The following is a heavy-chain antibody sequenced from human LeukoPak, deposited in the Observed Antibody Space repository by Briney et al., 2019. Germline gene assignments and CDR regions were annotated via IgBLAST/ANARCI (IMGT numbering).Heavy chain of an antibody. CDR2: ISAYNGNT. Sequence: ASVKVSCKASGYTFTSYDISWVRQAPGQGLEWMGWISAYNGNTNYAQKLQGRVTMTTDTSTSTAYMELRSLRSDDTAVYYCARAPYYYDSSGYPLGNWFDPWGQGTLVTVSS. V-gene: IGHV1-18*01. D-gene: IGHD3-22*01. J-gene: IGHJ5*02. CDR3: ARAPYYYDSSGYPLGNWFDP. CDR1: GYTFTSYD.